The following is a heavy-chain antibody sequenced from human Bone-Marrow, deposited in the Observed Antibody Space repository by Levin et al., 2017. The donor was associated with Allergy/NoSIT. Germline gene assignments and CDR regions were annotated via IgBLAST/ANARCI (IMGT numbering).Heavy chain of an antibody. CDR2: IWNDGSNK. J-gene: IGHJ4*02. Sequence: SCAASGFTFSNYGMHWVRQAPGKGLEWVAVIWNDGSNKYYADSVKGRFTISRDNSKNTLYLQMNSLRAEDTAVYYCARVRGDGDYIFDYWGQGTLVPGSS. D-gene: IGHD4-17*01. CDR1: GFTFSNYG. V-gene: IGHV3-33*01. CDR3: ARVRGDGDYIFDY.